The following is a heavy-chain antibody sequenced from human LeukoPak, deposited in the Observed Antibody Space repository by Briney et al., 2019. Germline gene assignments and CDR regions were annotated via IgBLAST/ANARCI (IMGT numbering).Heavy chain of an antibody. V-gene: IGHV4-4*02. J-gene: IGHJ4*02. CDR1: GGSMGDDSW. CDR2: IYHRGKT. CDR3: AGAFFDALTGWGHFDF. D-gene: IGHD3-9*01. Sequence: SGTLSLTCAVSGGSMGDDSWWSWVRQSPGEGLEWIGEIYHRGKTNYNPSLKSRVTMSVDNSKRQFSLKLTAVTAADTAVYYCAGAFFDALTGWGHFDFWGRGILVTVSS.